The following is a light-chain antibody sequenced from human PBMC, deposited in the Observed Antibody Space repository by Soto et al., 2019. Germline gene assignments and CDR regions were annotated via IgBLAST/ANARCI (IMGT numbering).Light chain of an antibody. CDR2: DVS. CDR1: SSDVGGYNY. CDR3: RSYTSSRTQV. V-gene: IGLV2-14*01. J-gene: IGLJ2*01. Sequence: QSALTQPASVSGSPGQSITISCTGTSSDVGGYNYVSWYQQHPGKAPKLMIYDVSNRPSGVSNRFSGSKSGNTASLTISGLQAEDEADYYCRSYTSSRTQVFGGGTQLTVL.